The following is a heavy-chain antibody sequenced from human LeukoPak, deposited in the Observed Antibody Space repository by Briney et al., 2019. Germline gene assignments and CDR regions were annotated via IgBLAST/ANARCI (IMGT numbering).Heavy chain of an antibody. CDR2: INPNSGGT. CDR3: ARVVTMLVVGTLDY. CDR1: GYTFTDSY. J-gene: IGHJ4*02. Sequence: ASVTVSCKPSGYTFTDSYMHWVRQAPGQGLEWMGWINPNSGGTNYAQKFQGRVTMTRDTSISTAYMELSRPRSDDTAVYYCARVVTMLVVGTLDYWGQGTLVTVSS. D-gene: IGHD3-22*01. V-gene: IGHV1-2*02.